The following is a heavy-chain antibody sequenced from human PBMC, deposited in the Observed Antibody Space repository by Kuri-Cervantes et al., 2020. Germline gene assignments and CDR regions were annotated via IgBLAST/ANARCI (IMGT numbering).Heavy chain of an antibody. CDR2: INHSGNT. V-gene: IGHV4-34*01. CDR1: GVSFSDYS. D-gene: IGHD6-6*01. CDR3: AGISSSDYYYYMDV. Sequence: GSLRLSCAVYGVSFSDYSWSWIRQPPGKGLEWIGEINHSGNTNYNPSLKSRVTISVDTSKNQFSLKLSSVTAADTAVYYCAGISSSDYYYYMDVWGKGTTVTVSS. J-gene: IGHJ6*03.